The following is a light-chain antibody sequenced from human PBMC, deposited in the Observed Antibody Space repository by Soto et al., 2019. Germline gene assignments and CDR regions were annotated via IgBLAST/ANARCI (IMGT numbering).Light chain of an antibody. J-gene: IGKJ5*01. CDR1: QSVSSSY. CDR2: GAS. V-gene: IGKV3-20*01. CDR3: HHHGGSHIT. Sequence: DIVLTQSPGTLSLSPGERATLSCRASQSVSSSYLAWYQQKPGQAPRLLIYGASSRATGIPDRFSGGGSGTDFTLTISRLEPEDFAVYYCHHHGGSHITFGQGTRLEIK.